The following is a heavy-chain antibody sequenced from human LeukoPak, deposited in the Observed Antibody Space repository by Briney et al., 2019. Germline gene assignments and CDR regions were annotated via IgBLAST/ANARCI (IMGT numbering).Heavy chain of an antibody. Sequence: HSGGSLRLSCAASGFTFNNYAMSWVRQAPGKGLEWVSAVGGGGGSTYYADSVKGRFTISRDNSKNTLYLQMNSLRAEDTAVYYCAKMEGPCYDFWSGYCRLEYYYYGMDVWGQGTTVTVSS. D-gene: IGHD3-3*01. CDR2: VGGGGGST. J-gene: IGHJ6*02. CDR3: AKMEGPCYDFWSGYCRLEYYYYGMDV. CDR1: GFTFNNYA. V-gene: IGHV3-23*01.